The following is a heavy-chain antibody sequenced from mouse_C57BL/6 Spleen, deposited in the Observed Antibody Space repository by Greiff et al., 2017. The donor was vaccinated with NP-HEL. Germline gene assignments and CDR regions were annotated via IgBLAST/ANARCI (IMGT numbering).Heavy chain of an antibody. Sequence: DVQLVESGGGLVKPGGSLKLSCAASGFTFSDYGMHWVRQAPEKGLEWVAYISSGSSTIYYADTVKGRFTISRDNAKNTLFLQMTSLRSEDTAMYYCARTGYYGGNAMDYWGQGTSVTVSS. J-gene: IGHJ4*01. CDR3: ARTGYYGGNAMDY. V-gene: IGHV5-17*01. D-gene: IGHD1-1*01. CDR2: ISSGSSTI. CDR1: GFTFSDYG.